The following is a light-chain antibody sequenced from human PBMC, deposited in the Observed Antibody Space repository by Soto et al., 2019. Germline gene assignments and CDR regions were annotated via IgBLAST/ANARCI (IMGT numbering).Light chain of an antibody. Sequence: DIQMTQSPSTLSASVGDRVTITCRASQSISSWLAWYQQKPGQAPKLLIYKASSIESGVPSRFSGSGSGTAFTLTISSLQPDDFSTYYCQQYKSYWTFGQGTKVEIK. J-gene: IGKJ1*01. CDR3: QQYKSYWT. CDR2: KAS. CDR1: QSISSW. V-gene: IGKV1-5*03.